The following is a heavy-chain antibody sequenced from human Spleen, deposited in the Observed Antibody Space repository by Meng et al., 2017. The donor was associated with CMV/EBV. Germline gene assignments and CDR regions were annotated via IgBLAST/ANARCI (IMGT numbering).Heavy chain of an antibody. CDR2: ISAYNGNT. V-gene: IGHV1-18*01. Sequence: ASVKVSCKASGYIFTSYGISWVRQAPGQGLEWMGWISAYNGNTNYAQKFQDRVTMTTDTSKSTAYLELRSLRSDDTAVYYCARDEAEYCSGLMCLDNRNDYWGQGTLVTVSS. J-gene: IGHJ4*02. CDR1: GYIFTSYG. CDR3: ARDEAEYCSGLMCLDNRNDY. D-gene: IGHD2-15*01.